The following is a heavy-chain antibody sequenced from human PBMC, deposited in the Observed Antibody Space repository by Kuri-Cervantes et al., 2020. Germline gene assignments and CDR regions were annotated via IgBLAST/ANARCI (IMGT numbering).Heavy chain of an antibody. Sequence: ASVKVSCKASGYTFTSYYMHWVRQAPGQGLEWMGIINPSGGSTSYAQKFQGRVTMTRDTSTSTVYIELSSLRSDDTAVYYCARDAVAGTGGPNAFDIWGQGTMVTVSS. CDR1: GYTFTSYY. CDR3: ARDAVAGTGGPNAFDI. J-gene: IGHJ3*02. CDR2: INPSGGST. V-gene: IGHV1-46*01. D-gene: IGHD6-19*01.